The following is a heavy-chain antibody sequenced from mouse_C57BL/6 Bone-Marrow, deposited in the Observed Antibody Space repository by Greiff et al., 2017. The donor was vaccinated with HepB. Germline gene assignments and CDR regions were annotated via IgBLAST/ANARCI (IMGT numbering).Heavy chain of an antibody. Sequence: QVQLQQSGAELMKPGASVKLSCKATGYTFTGYWIEWVKQRPGHGLEWIGEILPGSGSTNYNDKFKVKATFTADTSSNTAYMQLSSLTTEDSAIYYRARDGWYFDVWGTGTTVTVSS. CDR2: ILPGSGST. CDR1: GYTFTGYW. CDR3: ARDGWYFDV. V-gene: IGHV1-9*01. J-gene: IGHJ1*03. D-gene: IGHD2-3*01.